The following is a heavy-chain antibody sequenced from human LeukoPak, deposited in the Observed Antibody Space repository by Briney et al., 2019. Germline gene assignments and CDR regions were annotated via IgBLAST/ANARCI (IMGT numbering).Heavy chain of an antibody. CDR1: GFTFDAYG. CDR3: ARGPVGYCSSTSCYYFDY. CDR2: INWNGDST. J-gene: IGHJ4*02. D-gene: IGHD2-2*01. V-gene: IGHV3-20*04. Sequence: GGSLRLSCAASGFTFDAYGMSWVRQAPGKGLEWVSGINWNGDSTGYADSVKGRFTISRDNAKNSLYLQMNSLRAEDTAVYYCARGPVGYCSSTSCYYFDYWGQGTLVTVSS.